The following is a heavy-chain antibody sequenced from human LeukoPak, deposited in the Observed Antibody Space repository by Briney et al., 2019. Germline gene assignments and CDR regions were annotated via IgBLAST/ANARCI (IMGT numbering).Heavy chain of an antibody. D-gene: IGHD1-26*01. CDR2: IYAGDSDT. CDR1: GYSFTNYW. V-gene: IGHV5-51*01. J-gene: IGHJ3*02. Sequence: GESLKISCKGSGYSFTNYWIGWVRQMPGKGLEWMGIIYAGDSDTRYSPSFQGQVTISADKSISTAYLQWRSLKASDTAMYYCARPSYISGLDAFDIWGQGTVVTVSS. CDR3: ARPSYISGLDAFDI.